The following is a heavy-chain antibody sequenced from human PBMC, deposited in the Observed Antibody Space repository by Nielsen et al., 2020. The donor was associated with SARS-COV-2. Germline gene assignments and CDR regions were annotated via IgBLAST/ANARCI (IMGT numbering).Heavy chain of an antibody. CDR2: IFYSGST. D-gene: IGHD5-18*01. V-gene: IGHV4-39*01. J-gene: IGHJ4*02. Sequence: LRPSCSVSGGSIGSSNYYWGWIRQPPGKGLEWIGNIFYSGSTYYNPSLKSRVTISVDTSKNHFSLRLSSVTAADTAVYSCARLTRRTAMAPGYFDYWGQGTLVTVSS. CDR1: GGSIGSSNYY. CDR3: ARLTRRTAMAPGYFDY.